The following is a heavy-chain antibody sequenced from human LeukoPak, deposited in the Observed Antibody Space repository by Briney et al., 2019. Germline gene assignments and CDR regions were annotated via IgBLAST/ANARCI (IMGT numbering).Heavy chain of an antibody. CDR1: GFTFSSYA. J-gene: IGHJ4*02. V-gene: IGHV3-23*01. CDR2: ISGSGGST. Sequence: PGGSLRLSCAASGFTFSSYAMSWVRQAPGKGLEWVSAISGSGGSTYYADSVKGRFTISRDNSKNTLYLQMNSLRAEDTAVYYCAKGLEYSSGWYCFDYWGQGTLVTVSS. CDR3: AKGLEYSSGWYCFDY. D-gene: IGHD6-19*01.